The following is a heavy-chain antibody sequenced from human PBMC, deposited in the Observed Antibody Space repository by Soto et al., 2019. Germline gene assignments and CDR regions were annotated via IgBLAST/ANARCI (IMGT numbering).Heavy chain of an antibody. Sequence: VASVKVSCKASGYTFTSYYMHWVRQAPGQGLEWMGIINPSGGSTSYAQKFQGRVTMTRDTSTSTVYMELSSLRSEDTAVYYCATPGGSYPHYIGAFDIWGQGTMVTVSS. CDR3: ATPGGSYPHYIGAFDI. D-gene: IGHD1-26*01. CDR1: GYTFTSYY. V-gene: IGHV1-46*01. J-gene: IGHJ3*02. CDR2: INPSGGST.